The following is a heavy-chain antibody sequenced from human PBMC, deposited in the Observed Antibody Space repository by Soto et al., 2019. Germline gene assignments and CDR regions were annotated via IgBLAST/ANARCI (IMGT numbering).Heavy chain of an antibody. J-gene: IGHJ6*02. Sequence: QVQLQESGPGLVKPSETLSLTCTVSGGSISSYYWSWIRQPPGKGLEWIGYIFYTGNTNYNPSLKSRVTISVDTSKNQFSLKLSSVTAADTAVYYCASHGGYRSPFVVWGQGTTVTVSS. D-gene: IGHD3-16*02. V-gene: IGHV4-59*08. CDR3: ASHGGYRSPFVV. CDR1: GGSISSYY. CDR2: IFYTGNT.